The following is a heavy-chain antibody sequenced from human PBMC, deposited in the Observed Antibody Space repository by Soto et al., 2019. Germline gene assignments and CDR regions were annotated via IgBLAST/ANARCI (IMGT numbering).Heavy chain of an antibody. CDR3: AREPSMSVTLESRTYGMDV. CDR1: GYTFTGYN. J-gene: IGHJ6*02. CDR2: INPNSGGT. D-gene: IGHD4-17*01. V-gene: IGHV1-2*04. Sequence: ASVKVSCKASGYTFTGYNMHWVRQAPGQGLEWMGWINPNSGGTNYAQKFQGWVTMTRDTSISTAYMELSRLRSDDTAVYYCAREPSMSVTLESRTYGMDVWGQGTTVTVSS.